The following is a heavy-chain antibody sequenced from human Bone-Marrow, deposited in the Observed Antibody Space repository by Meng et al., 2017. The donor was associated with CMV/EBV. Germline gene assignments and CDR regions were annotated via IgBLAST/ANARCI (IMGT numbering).Heavy chain of an antibody. J-gene: IGHJ6*02. V-gene: IGHV3-73*01. CDR1: GFTFSGSA. CDR3: TRLIESGYSYGPDDYYYGMDV. D-gene: IGHD5-18*01. CDR2: IRSKANSYAT. Sequence: GGSLRLSCAASGFTFSGSAMHWVRQASGKGLEWVGRIRSKANSYATAYAASVKGRFTISRDDSKNTAYLQMNSLKTEDTAVYYCTRLIESGYSYGPDDYYYGMDVWGQGTTATVSS.